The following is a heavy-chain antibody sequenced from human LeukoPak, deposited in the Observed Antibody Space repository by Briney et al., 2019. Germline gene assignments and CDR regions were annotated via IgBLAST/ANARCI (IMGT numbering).Heavy chain of an antibody. V-gene: IGHV3-74*01. CDR1: GFTLISYW. Sequence: GGSLRLSCAASGFTLISYWMHWVRQAPGKGLVWVSRINSDGSTTSYAASVKGRFTISRDTAKNTLYLQMNSLRAEDTAVYYCARGHHYYDSSAYYYWGQGTLVTVSS. D-gene: IGHD3-22*01. J-gene: IGHJ4*02. CDR2: INSDGSTT. CDR3: ARGHHYYDSSAYYY.